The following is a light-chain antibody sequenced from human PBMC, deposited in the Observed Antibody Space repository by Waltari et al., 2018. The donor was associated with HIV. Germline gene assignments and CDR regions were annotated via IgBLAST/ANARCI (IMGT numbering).Light chain of an antibody. CDR3: AAWDDSLNGQVV. CDR2: GDD. CDR1: GSNIGTNT. J-gene: IGLJ2*01. V-gene: IGLV1-44*01. Sequence: HSVLTQPASVSATPGQRVTISCSGSGSNIGTNTVSWYQIFPGTAPKLFIFGDDQRPAGVADDVTGSKSGASASLTIGGLQSEDEATYFCAAWDDSLNGQVVFGGGTLLTVL.